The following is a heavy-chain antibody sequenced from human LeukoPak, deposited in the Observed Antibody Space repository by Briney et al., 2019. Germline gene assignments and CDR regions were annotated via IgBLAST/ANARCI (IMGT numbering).Heavy chain of an antibody. Sequence: SETLSLTCTVSGGSMSSYYWSWIRQPPGKGLEWIGYIYYSGSTDYNPSLKSRVTISVDTSKNQFTLNLSSVTAADTAVYYCARGRYGWLPFDYWGQGTLVTVSS. CDR1: GGSMSSYY. V-gene: IGHV4-59*01. J-gene: IGHJ4*02. CDR3: ARGRYGWLPFDY. CDR2: IYYSGST. D-gene: IGHD3-16*01.